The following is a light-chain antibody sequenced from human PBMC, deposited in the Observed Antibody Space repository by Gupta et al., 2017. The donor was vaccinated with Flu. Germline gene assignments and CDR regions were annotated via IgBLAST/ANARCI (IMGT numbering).Light chain of an antibody. CDR1: QSVSSSY. J-gene: IGKJ1*01. CDR2: GAS. CDR3: QQYGSSPLGT. Sequence: EIVLTQSPGTLSLSTGERATLSCRASQSVSSSYLAWYQQKPGQAPRLLIYGASSRATGIPDRFSGSGSGTDFTLTISRLEPEDFAVYYCQQYGSSPLGTFGQGTKVEIK. V-gene: IGKV3-20*01.